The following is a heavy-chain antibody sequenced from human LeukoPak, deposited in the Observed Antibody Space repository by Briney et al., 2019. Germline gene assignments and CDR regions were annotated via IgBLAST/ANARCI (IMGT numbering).Heavy chain of an antibody. CDR2: ISGSGGST. Sequence: PGGSLRLSCAASGFTFSSYAMSWVRQAPGKGLEWVSAISGSGGSTYYADSVKGRFTISRDNSKNTLYLQMNSLRAEDTAVFYCAKAGGYGGNSWPYYWGQGTLVTVSS. V-gene: IGHV3-23*01. CDR1: GFTFSSYA. D-gene: IGHD4-23*01. CDR3: AKAGGYGGNSWPYY. J-gene: IGHJ4*02.